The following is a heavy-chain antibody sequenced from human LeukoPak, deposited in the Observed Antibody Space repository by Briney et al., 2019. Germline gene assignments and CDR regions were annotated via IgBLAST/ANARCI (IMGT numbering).Heavy chain of an antibody. D-gene: IGHD1-1*01. J-gene: IGHJ4*02. CDR2: ISSLSNYI. Sequence: GGSLRLSCEASGFTFNTYSMNWARQAPGKGLEWVSSISSLSNYIYYEDSVKGRFTISRDYAKNSLYLQMNSLRAEDTAVYYCARDWGNWDFDYWGQGTLVIVSS. V-gene: IGHV3-21*01. CDR3: ARDWGNWDFDY. CDR1: GFTFNTYS.